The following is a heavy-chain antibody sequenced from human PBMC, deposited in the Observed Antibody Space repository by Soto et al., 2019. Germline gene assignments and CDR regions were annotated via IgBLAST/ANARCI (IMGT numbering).Heavy chain of an antibody. CDR1: GFSLSTSGVG. CDR3: AHRWLQFGYFDY. J-gene: IGHJ4*02. CDR2: IYWDDDK. V-gene: IGHV2-5*02. D-gene: IGHD5-12*01. Sequence: QITXXXXXPXLVKPTQTLTLTCTFSGFSLSTSGVGVGWIRQPPGKALEWLALIYWDDDKRYSPSLKSRLTITKDTSKNQVVLTMTNMNPVDTATYYCAHRWLQFGYFDYWGQGTLVTVSS.